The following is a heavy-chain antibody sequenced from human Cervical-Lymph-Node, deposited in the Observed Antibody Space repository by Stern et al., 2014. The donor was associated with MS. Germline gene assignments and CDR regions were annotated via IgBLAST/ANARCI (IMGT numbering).Heavy chain of an antibody. CDR2: ISFDERNN. J-gene: IGHJ4*02. V-gene: IGHV3-30*18. CDR1: GFTFDHYG. CDR3: AKLYAPMDPDFDS. Sequence: VQLVESGGGVVQPGRSLRLSCAASGFTFDHYGIHWVRKAPGRGLEWVALISFDERNNYYARSVSGLFTISRYNSKNTLYLQMNNLKPEDTATYYCAKLYAPMDPDFDSWCQGTRVTVSS. D-gene: IGHD2/OR15-2a*01.